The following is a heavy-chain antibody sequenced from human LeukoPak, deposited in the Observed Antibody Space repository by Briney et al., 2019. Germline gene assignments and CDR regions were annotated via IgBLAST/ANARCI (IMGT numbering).Heavy chain of an antibody. CDR2: INHSGST. V-gene: IGHV4-34*01. CDR1: GGSFSGYY. Sequence: SETLSLTCAVYGGSFSGYYWSWIRQPPGKGLEWIGEINHSGSTNYNPSLKSRVTISVDTSKNQFSLKLSSVTAADTAVYYCAREETTGTTRAFDIWGQGTMVTVSS. D-gene: IGHD1-1*01. J-gene: IGHJ3*02. CDR3: AREETTGTTRAFDI.